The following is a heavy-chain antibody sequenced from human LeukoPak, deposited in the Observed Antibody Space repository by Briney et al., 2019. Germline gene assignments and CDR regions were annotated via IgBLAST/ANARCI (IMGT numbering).Heavy chain of an antibody. Sequence: ASVKVSCKASGGTFSGYAISWVRQAPGQGLEWMGGIIPIFNTANYAQKFQGRVTIGTDGSTNTAYMELSSLRSEDTAVYFCARGTLGDILTGSYDCWGQGTLVTVSS. CDR3: ARGTLGDILTGSYDC. CDR2: IIPIFNTA. CDR1: GGTFSGYA. V-gene: IGHV1-69*05. D-gene: IGHD3-9*01. J-gene: IGHJ4*02.